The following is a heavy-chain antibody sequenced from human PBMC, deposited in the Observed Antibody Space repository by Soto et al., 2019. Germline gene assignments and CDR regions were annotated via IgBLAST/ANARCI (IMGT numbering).Heavy chain of an antibody. D-gene: IGHD3-22*01. V-gene: IGHV3-30*18. CDR1: GFTFSNYG. J-gene: IGHJ4*02. CDR2: ISYDGSNK. Sequence: GGSLRLSCGDSGFTFSNYGMHWVRQAPGKGLEWVAGISYDGSNKHYADSAEGRFTISRDNSKSTVYLQMNSLRAEDTAIYYCAKDTYYYDSSGYYVFDYWGQGALVTVLL. CDR3: AKDTYYYDSSGYYVFDY.